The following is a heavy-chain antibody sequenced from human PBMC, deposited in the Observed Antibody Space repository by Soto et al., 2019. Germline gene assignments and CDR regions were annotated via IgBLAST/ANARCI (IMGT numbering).Heavy chain of an antibody. CDR3: ARSPIFGVTYNYYYYGMDV. CDR1: GDSVSSNSAA. V-gene: IGHV6-1*01. CDR2: TYYRSKWYN. D-gene: IGHD3-3*01. Sequence: PSQTLSLTCAISGDSVSSNSAAWNWIRQSPSRGLEWLGRTYYRSKWYNDYAVSVKSRITINPDTSKNQFSLQLNSVTPEDTAVYYCARSPIFGVTYNYYYYGMDVWGQGTTVTVSS. J-gene: IGHJ6*02.